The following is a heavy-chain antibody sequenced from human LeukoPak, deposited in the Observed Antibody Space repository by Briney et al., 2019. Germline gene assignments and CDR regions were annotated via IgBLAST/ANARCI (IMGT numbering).Heavy chain of an antibody. V-gene: IGHV4-59*01. D-gene: IGHD4-17*01. CDR2: IYYSGST. Sequence: SSETLSLTCTVSGGSISSYYWSWIRQPPGKGLEWIGYIYYSGSTNYNPSLKSRVTISVDTSKNQFSLKLSSVPAADTAVYYCARVGDYVGYFDYWGQGTLVTVSS. CDR1: GGSISSYY. J-gene: IGHJ4*02. CDR3: ARVGDYVGYFDY.